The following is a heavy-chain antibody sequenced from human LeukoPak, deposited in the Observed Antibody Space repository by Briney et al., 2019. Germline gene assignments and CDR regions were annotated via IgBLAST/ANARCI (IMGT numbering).Heavy chain of an antibody. D-gene: IGHD2-21*02. CDR2: IFTDGTTT. Sequence: GGSLRLSCVASEFNFFSYGMQWVRQAPGKGLVWVSRIFTDGTTTSYADSVKGRFTISRDNAKNTLYLEMKSLRVEDTAVYYCARELPREVTLDYWGQGTLVTVSS. V-gene: IGHV3-74*01. J-gene: IGHJ4*01. CDR3: ARELPREVTLDY. CDR1: EFNFFSYG.